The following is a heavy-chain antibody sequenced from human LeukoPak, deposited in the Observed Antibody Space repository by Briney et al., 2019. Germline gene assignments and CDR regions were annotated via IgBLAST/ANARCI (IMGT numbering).Heavy chain of an antibody. CDR2: ISHDGNNK. V-gene: IGHV3-30*18. CDR3: GKDTSLRVTLPL. CDR1: GFTFTNYA. Sequence: PGGSLRLSCAASGFTFTNYAMHWVRQAPGKGLEWVALISHDGNNKYYADSVKGRFTTSRDDSKNMLYLQMNSLRAEDTALYYCGKDTSLRVTLPLWGQGTLVTVSS. D-gene: IGHD2-21*02. J-gene: IGHJ4*02.